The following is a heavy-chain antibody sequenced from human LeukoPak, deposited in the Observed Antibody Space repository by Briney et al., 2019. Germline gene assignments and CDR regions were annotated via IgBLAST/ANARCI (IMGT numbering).Heavy chain of an antibody. J-gene: IGHJ4*02. Sequence: IPGGSLRLSCAASGFSFSSYNMNWVRQTPGKGLEWVSSITSSSTYTFYADPVKGRFTISRDNARISLYLQMNSLRVEDTAVYYCATLPYYYDSSGSYYFDYWGQGTLVTVSS. CDR3: ATLPYYYDSSGSYYFDY. D-gene: IGHD3-22*01. V-gene: IGHV3-21*01. CDR1: GFSFSSYN. CDR2: ITSSSTYT.